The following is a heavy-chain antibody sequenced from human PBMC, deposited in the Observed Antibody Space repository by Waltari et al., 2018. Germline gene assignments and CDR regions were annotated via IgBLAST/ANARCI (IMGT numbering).Heavy chain of an antibody. CDR3: ARTLESSGWSPGAFDI. D-gene: IGHD6-19*01. V-gene: IGHV5-51*03. CDR2: IYPGDSDT. CDR1: GYSFTSYW. Sequence: EVQLVQSGAEVKKTGESLKISCKGSGYSFTSYWLGWVRQMPGKGLEWMGIIYPGDSDTRYSPSFQGQVTISADKSISTAYLQWSSLKASDTAMYYCARTLESSGWSPGAFDIWGQGTMVTVSS. J-gene: IGHJ3*02.